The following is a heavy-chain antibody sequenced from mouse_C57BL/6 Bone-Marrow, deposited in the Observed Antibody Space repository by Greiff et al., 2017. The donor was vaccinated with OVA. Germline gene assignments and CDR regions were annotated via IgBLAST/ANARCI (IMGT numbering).Heavy chain of an antibody. CDR2: ISDGGSYT. D-gene: IGHD2-3*01. Sequence: EVKVEESGGGLVKPGGSLKLSCAASGFTFSSYAMSWVRQTPEKRLEWVATISDGGSYTYYPDNVKGRFTISRDNAKNNLYLQMSHLKSEDTAMYYCAREGYDGYAWFAYWGQGTLVTVSA. CDR1: GFTFSSYA. CDR3: AREGYDGYAWFAY. V-gene: IGHV5-4*01. J-gene: IGHJ3*01.